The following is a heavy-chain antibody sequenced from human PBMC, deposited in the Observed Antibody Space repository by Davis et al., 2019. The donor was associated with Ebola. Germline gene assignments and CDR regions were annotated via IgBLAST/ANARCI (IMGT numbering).Heavy chain of an antibody. CDR1: GDSVSVNSGG. V-gene: IGHV6-1*01. CDR3: ARGWLRAGMDV. J-gene: IGHJ6*04. Sequence: PLETLSLTCPISGDSVSVNSGGWNWIRQSPSRGLEWLGRTYYNSKWYNDYAVAVKSRITINPDTAKNQFSLQLNSVTPEDTALYYCARGWLRAGMDVWGEGTTVTVPS. CDR2: TYYNSKWYN. D-gene: IGHD5-18*01.